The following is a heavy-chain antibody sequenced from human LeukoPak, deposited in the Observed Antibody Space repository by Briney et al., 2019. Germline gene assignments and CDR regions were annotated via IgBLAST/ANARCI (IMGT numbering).Heavy chain of an antibody. Sequence: SETLSLTCTVSGGSISNYYWSWIRQPPGKALEWLGYIYYTGTTKYNPSLKSRATISLDTSKNQLSLKLTSVTAADTALFFCARGYDIDVWGQGTTVTVSS. CDR3: ARGYDIDV. J-gene: IGHJ6*02. CDR2: IYYTGTT. V-gene: IGHV4-59*01. CDR1: GGSISNYY.